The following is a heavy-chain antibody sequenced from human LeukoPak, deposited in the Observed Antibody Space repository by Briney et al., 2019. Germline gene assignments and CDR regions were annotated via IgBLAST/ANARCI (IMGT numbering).Heavy chain of an antibody. CDR3: ARDVMYAFDS. D-gene: IGHD2-8*01. CDR2: ISTNSGNT. Sequence: VASVKVSCKAFGYSFTRNGISWVRQAPGQGLEWMGWISTNSGNTNYAQNLQGRVTMTTDTSASTAYMELRSLSSDDTAVYYCARDVMYAFDSWGQGTLVTVYS. J-gene: IGHJ5*01. V-gene: IGHV1-18*04. CDR1: GYSFTRNG.